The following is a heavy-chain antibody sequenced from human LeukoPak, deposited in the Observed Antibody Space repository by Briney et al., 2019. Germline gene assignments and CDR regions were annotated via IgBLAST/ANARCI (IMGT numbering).Heavy chain of an antibody. J-gene: IGHJ2*01. Sequence: GGSLRLSCAASGFTFSSSAMHWVRQAPGKGLEWVAVISYDGTNKYYADSVKGRFTISRDNSKNTQYLQMNSLRAEDTAVYYCAKDAPNEDIVVVPAAMQNPNWYFDLWGRGTLVTVSS. V-gene: IGHV3-30-3*01. CDR1: GFTFSSSA. CDR2: ISYDGTNK. D-gene: IGHD2-2*01. CDR3: AKDAPNEDIVVVPAAMQNPNWYFDL.